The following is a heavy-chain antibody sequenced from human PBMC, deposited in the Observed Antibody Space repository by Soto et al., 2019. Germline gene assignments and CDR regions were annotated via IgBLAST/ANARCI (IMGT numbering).Heavy chain of an antibody. CDR2: IYYSGST. D-gene: IGHD2-2*01. V-gene: IGHV4-39*01. CDR1: GGSISSSSYY. J-gene: IGHJ4*02. Sequence: QLQLQESGPGLVKPSETLSLTCTVSGGSISSSSYYWGWIRQPPGKGLEWIGSIYYSGSTYYNPSLKSRVTISVDTSKNQFSLKLSSVTAADTAVYYCATLAGCISTSCYVGAFDYWGQGTLVTVSS. CDR3: ATLAGCISTSCYVGAFDY.